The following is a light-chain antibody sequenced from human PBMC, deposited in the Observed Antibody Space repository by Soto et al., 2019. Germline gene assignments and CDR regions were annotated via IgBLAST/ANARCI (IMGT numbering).Light chain of an antibody. CDR1: SSNIGTNT. Sequence: QSVLSQSPSASGTPGQRVIISCSGSSSNIGTNTVSWHQQVPGAAPKLLIWSNNQRPSGVPDRFSGSKSGTSASLAISGLQSEDEADYYCQVWDNNYDHYVFGTGTKLTVL. J-gene: IGLJ1*01. CDR2: SNN. CDR3: QVWDNNYDHYV. V-gene: IGLV1-44*01.